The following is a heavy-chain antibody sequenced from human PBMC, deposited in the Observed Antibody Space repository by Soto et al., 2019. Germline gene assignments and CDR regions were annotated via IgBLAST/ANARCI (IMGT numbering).Heavy chain of an antibody. Sequence: ASVKVSCKASGYTFTSYAMHWVRQAPGQRLEWMGWINAGNGNTKYSQKFQGRVTITRDTSASTAYMELSSLRSEDTAVYYCARELDIVVVVAARRPDDAFDIWGQGTMVTVSS. CDR3: ARELDIVVVVAARRPDDAFDI. D-gene: IGHD2-15*01. CDR2: INAGNGNT. J-gene: IGHJ3*02. V-gene: IGHV1-3*01. CDR1: GYTFTSYA.